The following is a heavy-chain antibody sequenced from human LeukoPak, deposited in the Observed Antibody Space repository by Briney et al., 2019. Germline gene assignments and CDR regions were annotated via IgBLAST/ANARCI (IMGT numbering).Heavy chain of an antibody. J-gene: IGHJ4*02. V-gene: IGHV1-69*05. CDR3: ARDRGYSYGYLDY. D-gene: IGHD5-18*01. CDR1: GGTFSSYA. CDR2: IIPIFGTA. Sequence: SVKVSCKASGGTFSSYAISWVRQAPGQGLEWMGDIIPIFGTANYAQKFQGRVTITTDESTSTAYMELSSLRSEDTAVYYCARDRGYSYGYLDYWGQGTLVTVSS.